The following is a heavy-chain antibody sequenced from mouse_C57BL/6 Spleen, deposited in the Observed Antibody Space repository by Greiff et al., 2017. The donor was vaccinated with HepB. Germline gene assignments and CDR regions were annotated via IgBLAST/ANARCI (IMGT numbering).Heavy chain of an antibody. CDR2: IYPGSGNT. J-gene: IGHJ2*01. Sequence: VQLQESGAELVRPGASVKLSCKASGYTFTDYYINWVKQRPGQGLEWIARIYPGSGNTYYNEKFKGKATLTAEKSSSTAYMQLSSLTSEDSAVYFCARGELLFDYWGQGTTLTVSS. CDR3: ARGELLFDY. V-gene: IGHV1-76*01. CDR1: GYTFTDYY.